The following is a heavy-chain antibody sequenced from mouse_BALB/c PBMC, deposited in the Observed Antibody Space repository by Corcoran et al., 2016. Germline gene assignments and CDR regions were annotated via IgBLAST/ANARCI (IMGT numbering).Heavy chain of an antibody. J-gene: IGHJ2*01. Sequence: EVQLQQSGAELVKPGASVKLSCTASGFNIKDTYMHWVKQRPEQGLVGIGRIDPANGNTKYDPKFQGKATITADTSSNTAYLQLSSLTSEDTAVYYCARLRSICFDYWGQGTTLTVSS. V-gene: IGHV14-3*02. D-gene: IGHD2-10*02. CDR3: ARLRSICFDY. CDR1: GFNIKDTY. CDR2: IDPANGNT.